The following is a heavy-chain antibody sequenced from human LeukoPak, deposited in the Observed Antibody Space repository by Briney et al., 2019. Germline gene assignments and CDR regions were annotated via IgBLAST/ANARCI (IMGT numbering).Heavy chain of an antibody. CDR3: AGAAEVAGLVVPRAYNWFDP. V-gene: IGHV3-21*01. CDR1: GFTFSSYS. Sequence: GGSLRLSCAASGFTFSSYSMSWVRQAPGKGLEWVSSISSSSSYIYYADSVKGRFTISRDNAKNSLYLQMNSLRAEDTAVYYCAGAAEVAGLVVPRAYNWFDPWGQGTLVTVSS. CDR2: ISSSSSYI. D-gene: IGHD6-19*01. J-gene: IGHJ5*02.